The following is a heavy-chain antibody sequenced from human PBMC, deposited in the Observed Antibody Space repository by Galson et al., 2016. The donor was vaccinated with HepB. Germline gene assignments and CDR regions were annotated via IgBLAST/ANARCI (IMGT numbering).Heavy chain of an antibody. Sequence: SLRLSCAASGFVFSNYGMHWVRQAPGKGLEWVAGLSYNGLNQHYPDSLMGRFTVSRDNSKSIMYLQMDSLRPDDTAVYYCTKQVAEGGLGDSWGQGSVVT. D-gene: IGHD2-15*01. J-gene: IGHJ4*02. V-gene: IGHV3-30*18. CDR2: LSYNGLNQ. CDR3: TKQVAEGGLGDS. CDR1: GFVFSNYG.